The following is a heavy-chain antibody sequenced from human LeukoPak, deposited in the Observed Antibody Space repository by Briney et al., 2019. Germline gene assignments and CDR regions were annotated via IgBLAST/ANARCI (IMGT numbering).Heavy chain of an antibody. J-gene: IGHJ5*02. V-gene: IGHV1-69*05. Sequence: SVKVSCTASGGTFSSYDISWVRQAPGQGLEWMGGIIPIFGTANYAQKFQGRVTITTDESTSTAYMELSSLISEDTAVYYCARGALAAAGRNWFDPWGQGTLVTVSS. D-gene: IGHD6-13*01. CDR1: GGTFSSYD. CDR3: ARGALAAAGRNWFDP. CDR2: IIPIFGTA.